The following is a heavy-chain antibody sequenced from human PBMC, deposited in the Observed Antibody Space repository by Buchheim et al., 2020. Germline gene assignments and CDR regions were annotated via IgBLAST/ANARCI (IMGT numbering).Heavy chain of an antibody. CDR1: GFTFSSSW. D-gene: IGHD6-19*01. CDR2: IKEDGSEK. V-gene: IGHV3-7*03. Sequence: EVQLLESGGGLVQPGGSLRLSCEGSGFTFSSSWMSWVRQAPGKGLEWVANIKEDGSEKNYVDSVKGRFTISRDNAKYSLFFQMNSLRDEDTAVYYCMKGGWYSSDWGQGTL. CDR3: MKGGWYSSD. J-gene: IGHJ4*02.